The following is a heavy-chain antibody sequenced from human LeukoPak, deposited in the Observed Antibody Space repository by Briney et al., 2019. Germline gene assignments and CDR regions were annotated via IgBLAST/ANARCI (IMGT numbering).Heavy chain of an antibody. CDR3: AKSGYNRFDY. J-gene: IGHJ4*02. CDR1: GFTFNSYA. CDR2: ISGSGSGGST. D-gene: IGHD5-24*01. V-gene: IGHV3-23*01. Sequence: GGSLRLSCAASGFTFNSYAMTWVRQAPGKGLEWVSNISGSGSGGSTYYADSVKGRFSISRDNSKNTLFLQMNSLRAEDTAVYYCAKSGYNRFDYWGQGTLVTVSS.